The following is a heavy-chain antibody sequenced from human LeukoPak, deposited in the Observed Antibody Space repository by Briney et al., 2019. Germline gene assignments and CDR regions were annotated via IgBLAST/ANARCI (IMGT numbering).Heavy chain of an antibody. Sequence: GGSLRLSCAASGFTVSNNFMSWVRRAPGKGLEWVSVIYGGGSTYYADSVKGRFIISRDTSKNTLYLQMNSLRAEDTAVYYCASWPGGWYREDSWGQGTLVTVSS. D-gene: IGHD6-19*01. J-gene: IGHJ4*02. CDR3: ASWPGGWYREDS. CDR1: GFTVSNNF. CDR2: IYGGGST. V-gene: IGHV3-53*01.